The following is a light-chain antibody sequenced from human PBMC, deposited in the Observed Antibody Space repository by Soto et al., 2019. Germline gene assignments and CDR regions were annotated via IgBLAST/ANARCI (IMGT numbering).Light chain of an antibody. CDR3: QEYGASPLYA. Sequence: EIVLTQSPGTLSLSPGERATLSCGASQSISSAYFAWYQQKPGQAPRLLIFATSSRATGIPDRFSGSGSGTDFTLTISRLEPEDSAVYYCQEYGASPLYAFGQGTKLEIK. CDR2: ATS. CDR1: QSISSAY. J-gene: IGKJ2*01. V-gene: IGKV3-20*01.